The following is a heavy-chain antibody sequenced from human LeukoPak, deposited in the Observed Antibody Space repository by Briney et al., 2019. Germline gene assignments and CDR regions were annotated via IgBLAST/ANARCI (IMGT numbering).Heavy chain of an antibody. J-gene: IGHJ5*02. V-gene: IGHV4-59*08. CDR1: DGSIRKYY. D-gene: IGHD6-19*01. Sequence: PSETLSLTCSVFDGSIRKYYWNWIRQPTEKGLEGIGYAYYSRSTTYNPSLESRVTISVDTSKNQFSLKLTAVAAADTAVYYCARNSAVATSRSWFDPWGQGTLVTVSS. CDR2: AYYSRST. CDR3: ARNSAVATSRSWFDP.